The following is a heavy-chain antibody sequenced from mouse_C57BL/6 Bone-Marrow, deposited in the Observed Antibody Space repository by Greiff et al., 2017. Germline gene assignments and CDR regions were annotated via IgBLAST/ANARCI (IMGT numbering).Heavy chain of an antibody. CDR1: GFTFSDYY. J-gene: IGHJ2*01. CDR3: ARQGYYGSRDY. CDR2: ISNGGGST. Sequence: EVKLMESGGGLVQPGGSLKLSCAASGFTFSDYYMYWVRQTPEKRLEWVAYISNGGGSTYYPDTVKGRFTISRDNAKNTLYLQMSRLKSEDTAMYYCARQGYYGSRDYWGQGTTLTVSS. V-gene: IGHV5-12*01. D-gene: IGHD1-1*01.